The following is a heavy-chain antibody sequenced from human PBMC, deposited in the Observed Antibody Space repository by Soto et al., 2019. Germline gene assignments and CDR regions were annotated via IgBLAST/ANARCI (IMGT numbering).Heavy chain of an antibody. V-gene: IGHV1-8*01. Sequence: QVQLVQSGAEVKKPGASVKVSCKASGYTFTSYDINRVRQATGQALEWMGWMNPNSGNTGYAQKFQGRVTMTRNTSISTAYMELRSLTSEGTAVHYCARERYSGYACGYWGQGTVVTVSS. CDR1: GYTFTSYD. D-gene: IGHD5-12*01. CDR3: ARERYSGYACGY. CDR2: MNPNSGNT. J-gene: IGHJ4*02.